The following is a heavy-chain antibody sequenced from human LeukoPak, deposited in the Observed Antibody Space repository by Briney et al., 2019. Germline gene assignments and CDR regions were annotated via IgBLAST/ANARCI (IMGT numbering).Heavy chain of an antibody. Sequence: GGSLRLSCAASGFTFSSYAMSWVRQAPGKGLEWVSAISGSGGSTYYADSVKGRFTISRDNSKNTLYLQMNSLRAEDTAVYYCAKVPPSAEGTYYYYYYMDVWGKGTTVTVSS. V-gene: IGHV3-23*01. J-gene: IGHJ6*03. D-gene: IGHD3-10*01. CDR3: AKVPPSAEGTYYYYYYMDV. CDR2: ISGSGGST. CDR1: GFTFSSYA.